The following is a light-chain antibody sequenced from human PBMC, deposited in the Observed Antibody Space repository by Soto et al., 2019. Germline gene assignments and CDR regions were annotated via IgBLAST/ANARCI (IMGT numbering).Light chain of an antibody. CDR3: SSSTSRSTLYF. CDR1: SSDIGGYNY. J-gene: IGLJ1*01. V-gene: IGLV2-14*01. CDR2: EVT. Sequence: QSALTQPASVSGSPGQSITVSCTGTSSDIGGYNYVSWYQQHPVKAPKLMVYEVTNRPSGVSDRFSGSKSGNTASLTISGLQADDEGYYYCSSSTSRSTLYFFGTGTKVTVL.